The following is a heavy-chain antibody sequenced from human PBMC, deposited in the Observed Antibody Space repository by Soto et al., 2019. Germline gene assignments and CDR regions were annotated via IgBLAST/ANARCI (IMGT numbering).Heavy chain of an antibody. J-gene: IGHJ3*02. D-gene: IGHD2-2*01. CDR3: ARCSSRDGYIYDAFDI. Sequence: QVQLVQSGAEVKKPGASVKVSCKASGGTFSSYAISWVRQAPGQGLEWMGGIIPIFGTANYAQKFQGRVTITADESTSTAYMELSSLRSEDTAVYYCARCSSRDGYIYDAFDIWGQGTMVTVSS. CDR2: IIPIFGTA. CDR1: GGTFSSYA. V-gene: IGHV1-69*01.